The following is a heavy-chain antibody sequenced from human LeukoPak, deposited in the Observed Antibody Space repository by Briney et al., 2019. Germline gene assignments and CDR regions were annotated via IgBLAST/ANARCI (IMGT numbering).Heavy chain of an antibody. J-gene: IGHJ3*02. Sequence: GASVKVSCKASGYTFTSYYMHWVRQAPGQGLEWMGIINPSGGSTSYAQKFQGRVTMTRDMSTSTVYMELSSLRSEDTAVYYCARAMGYYYDSSGYLLDIWGQGTMVTVSS. CDR2: INPSGGST. CDR1: GYTFTSYY. CDR3: ARAMGYYYDSSGYLLDI. D-gene: IGHD3-22*01. V-gene: IGHV1-46*01.